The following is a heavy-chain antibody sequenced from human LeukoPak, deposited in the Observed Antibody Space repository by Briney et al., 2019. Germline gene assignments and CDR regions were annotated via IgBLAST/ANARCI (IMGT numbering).Heavy chain of an antibody. CDR1: GFTLSSYV. CDR3: ARLGPVNKDHYIDV. Sequence: GGSLRLSCAASGFTLSSYVMHWVRQAPGKGLEWVAVISYDGSNKYYADSVKGRFTISRDNADNSLYLQMNSLGAEDTAVYFCARLGPVNKDHYIDVGGKGTTVTISS. J-gene: IGHJ6*03. V-gene: IGHV3-30*14. CDR2: ISYDGSNK. D-gene: IGHD4-17*01.